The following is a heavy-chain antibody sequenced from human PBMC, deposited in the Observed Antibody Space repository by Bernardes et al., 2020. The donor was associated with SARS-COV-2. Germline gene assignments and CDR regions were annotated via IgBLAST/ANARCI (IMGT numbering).Heavy chain of an antibody. J-gene: IGHJ3*02. Sequence: GSLRLSCAASGFTFSSYSMNWVRQAPGKGLEWVSSISSSSSYIYYADSVKGRFTISRDNAKNSLYLQMNSLRAEDTAVYYCARDPATYYDILTGYRANGDAFDIWGQGTMVTVSS. CDR3: ARDPATYYDILTGYRANGDAFDI. CDR1: GFTFSSYS. CDR2: ISSSSSYI. V-gene: IGHV3-21*01. D-gene: IGHD3-9*01.